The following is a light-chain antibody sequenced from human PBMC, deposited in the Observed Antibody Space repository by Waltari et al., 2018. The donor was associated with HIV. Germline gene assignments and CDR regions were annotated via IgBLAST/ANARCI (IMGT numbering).Light chain of an antibody. Sequence: EIVLTQSPGTLSLSPGERATLSCRASQSVSSSYLAWYQQKPGQAPRLLIYGASSRATGIPDRFSGSGSGTDFTLTINRLEPEDFAVYYCQQYDTSLGSFGQGTKLEIK. J-gene: IGKJ2*03. CDR3: QQYDTSLGS. V-gene: IGKV3-20*01. CDR1: QSVSSSY. CDR2: GAS.